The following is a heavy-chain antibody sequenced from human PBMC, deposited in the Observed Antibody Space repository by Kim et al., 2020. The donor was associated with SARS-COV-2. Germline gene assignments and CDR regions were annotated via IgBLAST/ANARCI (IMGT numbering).Heavy chain of an antibody. CDR3: ARGGEWERTPYHH. V-gene: IGHV3-53*01. CDR2: IYNGGST. J-gene: IGHJ1*01. D-gene: IGHD3-16*01. CDR1: GFTVTSGC. Sequence: GGSLRLSCAASGFTVTSGCMSWVRQTPGKGPEWVSFIYNGGSTYYADSVKGRFTISVDNSRNTLYLQMNSLRVEDTAVYYCARGGEWERTPYHHWGQGTLVIVSA.